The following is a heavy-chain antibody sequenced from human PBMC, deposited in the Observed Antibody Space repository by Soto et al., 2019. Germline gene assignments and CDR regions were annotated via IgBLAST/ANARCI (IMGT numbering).Heavy chain of an antibody. CDR3: AAAYYDFWSGYYSGNWFDP. D-gene: IGHD3-3*01. Sequence: SVTVSCQASGYTFTGYYMHWVRQAPGQGLEWIGWIVVGSGNTNYAQKFQERVTITRDMSTSTAYMELSSLRSEDTAVYYCAAAYYDFWSGYYSGNWFDPWGQGTLVTVSS. V-gene: IGHV1-58*02. CDR2: IVVGSGNT. J-gene: IGHJ5*02. CDR1: GYTFTGYY.